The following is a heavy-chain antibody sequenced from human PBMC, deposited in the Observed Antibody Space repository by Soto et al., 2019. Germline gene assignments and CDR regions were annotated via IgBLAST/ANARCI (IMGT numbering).Heavy chain of an antibody. V-gene: IGHV1-2*02. D-gene: IGHD3-16*01. J-gene: IGHJ4*02. CDR2: IKSNGDDR. CDR1: GFTFTGYY. CDR3: ARDQRSYGEVPFDY. Sequence: VSVKVSCKASGFTFTGYYIHWVRQAPGQGLEWMGWIKSNGDDRKYAQKFQDRVTMTRDTSMNTVYMELSRLRSDETAVYYCARDQRSYGEVPFDYWGQGTLVTVPQ.